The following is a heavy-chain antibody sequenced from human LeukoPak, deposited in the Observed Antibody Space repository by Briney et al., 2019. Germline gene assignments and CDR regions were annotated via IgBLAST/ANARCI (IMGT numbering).Heavy chain of an antibody. D-gene: IGHD2-2*01. V-gene: IGHV4-4*07. J-gene: IGHJ4*02. Sequence: PSETLSLTCNVSGASISSHYWNWIRQPAGKGLEWIGHIYTSGSTNYNPSLKSRVTISADTSKNQFSLKLSSVTAADTAVYYCARGRYCSSISCYDRYYFDYWGQGTLVTVSS. CDR1: GASISSHY. CDR2: IYTSGST. CDR3: ARGRYCSSISCYDRYYFDY.